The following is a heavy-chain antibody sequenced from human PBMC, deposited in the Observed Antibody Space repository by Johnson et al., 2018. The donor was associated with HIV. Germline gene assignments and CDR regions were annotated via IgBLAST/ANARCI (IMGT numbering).Heavy chain of an antibody. CDR2: INSDGCST. V-gene: IGHV3-74*01. CDR3: ARVQLLADDVFNI. CDR1: GFTFSTNW. Sequence: VQLVESGGDLVQPGGSLRLSCVGSGFTFSTNWMHWVRQAPGQGLVWVSRINSDGCSTSYADPVKGRFTISRDNAKNTLYLQMDSLGAEDTAVYYCARVQLLADDVFNIWGQGTMVTVSS. J-gene: IGHJ3*02. D-gene: IGHD3-10*01.